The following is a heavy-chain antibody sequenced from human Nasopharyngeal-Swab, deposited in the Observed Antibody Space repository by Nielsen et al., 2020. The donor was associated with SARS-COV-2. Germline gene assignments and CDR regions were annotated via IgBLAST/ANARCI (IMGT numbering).Heavy chain of an antibody. CDR2: ISFDGSTK. D-gene: IGHD5-18*01. CDR3: AKGTYSNGSLFDY. J-gene: IGHJ4*01. Sequence: GESLKISCAASGFTFSSYAMHWVRQAPGKGLEWVAVISFDGSTKYYADSVKGRFTISRDYSKNTLYLQMNGLRAEDTAVYYCAKGTYSNGSLFDYWGQGTLVTVSS. V-gene: IGHV3-30-3*01. CDR1: GFTFSSYA.